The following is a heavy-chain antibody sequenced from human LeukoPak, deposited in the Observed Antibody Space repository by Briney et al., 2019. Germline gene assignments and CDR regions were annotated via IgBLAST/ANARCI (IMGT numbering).Heavy chain of an antibody. CDR1: GGSFSGYY. V-gene: IGHV4-34*01. Sequence: SETLSLTCAVYGGSFSGYYWSWIRQPPGKGLEWIGEINHSGSTNYNPSLKSRVTISVDTSKNQFSLKLSSVTAADTAVYYCARTVADYWGQGTLVTVSS. CDR3: ARTVADY. J-gene: IGHJ4*02. CDR2: INHSGST.